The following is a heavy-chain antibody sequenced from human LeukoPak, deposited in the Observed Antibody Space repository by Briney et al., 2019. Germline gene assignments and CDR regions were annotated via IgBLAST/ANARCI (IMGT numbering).Heavy chain of an antibody. Sequence: GASVKVSCKASGYTFTGYYMYWVRQAPGQGLEWMGWINPNSGGTNYAQKFQGRVTMTRDTSISTAYMELSRLRSDDTAVYYCARDIITMIGTPPYYMDVWGKGTTVTASS. CDR2: INPNSGGT. D-gene: IGHD3-22*01. CDR1: GYTFTGYY. J-gene: IGHJ6*03. V-gene: IGHV1-2*02. CDR3: ARDIITMIGTPPYYMDV.